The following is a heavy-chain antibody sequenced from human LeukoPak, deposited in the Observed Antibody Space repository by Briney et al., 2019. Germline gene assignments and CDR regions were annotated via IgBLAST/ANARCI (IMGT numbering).Heavy chain of an antibody. J-gene: IGHJ6*03. CDR1: GFTFSSYS. Sequence: PGGSLRLSCAASGFTFSSYSMNWVRQAPGKGLEWVSYISSSSSTIYYADSVKGRFTISRDNAKNSLYLQMNSLRAEDTAVYYCARDPVPAAPYYMDVWGKGTTVTVSS. V-gene: IGHV3-48*04. CDR2: ISSSSSTI. CDR3: ARDPVPAAPYYMDV. D-gene: IGHD2-2*01.